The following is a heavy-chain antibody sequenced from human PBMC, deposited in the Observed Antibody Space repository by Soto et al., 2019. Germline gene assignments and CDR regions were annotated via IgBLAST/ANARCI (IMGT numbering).Heavy chain of an antibody. D-gene: IGHD1-26*01. CDR2: ISAYNGNT. CDR3: VRGDIVGATTFYFDY. J-gene: IGHJ4*02. V-gene: IGHV1-18*01. CDR1: GYTFTSYG. Sequence: ASVKVSCKASGYTFTSYGISWVRQAPGQGLEWMGWISAYNGNTNYAQKLQGRVTMTTDTSTSTAYMELRSLRSDDTAVYYCVRGDIVGATTFYFDYWGQGTLVTVSS.